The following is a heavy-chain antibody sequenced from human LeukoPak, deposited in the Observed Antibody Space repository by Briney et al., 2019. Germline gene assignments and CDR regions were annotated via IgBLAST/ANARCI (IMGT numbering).Heavy chain of an antibody. CDR1: GFTFSTFG. CDR2: INYNGRDM. V-gene: IGHV3-48*01. D-gene: IGHD5-18*01. Sequence: GGSLRLSCAASGFTFSTFGMSWVRQAPGKGLEWVSYINYNGRDMYYADSVKGRFTTSRDNAKDSLYLQMNTLRGEDTAVYSCARDLYSYGRFDYWGQGTLVTISS. J-gene: IGHJ4*02. CDR3: ARDLYSYGRFDY.